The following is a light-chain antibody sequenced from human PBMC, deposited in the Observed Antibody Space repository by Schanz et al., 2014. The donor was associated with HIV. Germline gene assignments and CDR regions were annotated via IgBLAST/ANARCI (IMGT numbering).Light chain of an antibody. J-gene: IGKJ4*01. V-gene: IGKV3D-15*01. CDR3: QHYDISRGT. CDR2: DAS. Sequence: EIVMTQSPATLSVSPGERATLSCRASQSVSSNLAWYQQKPGQAPRLLIYDASTRAPGIPDRFRGDGSGTDFSLTISRLEPEDFATYYCQHYDISRGTFGGGTRVEIK. CDR1: QSVSSN.